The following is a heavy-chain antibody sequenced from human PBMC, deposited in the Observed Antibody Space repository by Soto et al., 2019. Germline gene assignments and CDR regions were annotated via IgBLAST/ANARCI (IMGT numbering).Heavy chain of an antibody. CDR1: GGSISSYY. D-gene: IGHD3-3*01. CDR3: AGGGLEWLLIY. Sequence: QVQLQESGPGLVKPSETLSLTCTVSGGSISSYYWSWIRQPPGKGLEWIGYIYYSGSTNYNPSLRRRVTISVATAKNQFSLRLSSVTAADTAVYCCAGGGLEWLLIYWGQGTLVTVSS. V-gene: IGHV4-59*01. J-gene: IGHJ4*02. CDR2: IYYSGST.